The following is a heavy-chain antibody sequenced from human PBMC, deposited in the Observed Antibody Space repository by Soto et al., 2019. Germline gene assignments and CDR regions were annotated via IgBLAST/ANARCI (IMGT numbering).Heavy chain of an antibody. D-gene: IGHD3-3*01. CDR2: IYYSGST. CDR1: GGSISSYY. CDR3: ARAGGYDFWSCYYIPDYYYYYMDV. J-gene: IGHJ6*03. V-gene: IGHV4-59*01. Sequence: SETLSLTCTVSGGSISSYYWSWIRQPPGKGLEWIGYIYYSGSTNYNPSLKSRVTISVDTSKNQFSLKLSSVTAADTAVYYGARAGGYDFWSCYYIPDYYYYYMDVWGKGTTVTVSS.